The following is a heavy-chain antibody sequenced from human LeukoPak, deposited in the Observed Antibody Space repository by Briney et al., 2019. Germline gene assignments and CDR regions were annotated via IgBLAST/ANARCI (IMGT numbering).Heavy chain of an antibody. V-gene: IGHV1-2*02. CDR1: GYTLTVYY. D-gene: IGHD4-17*01. J-gene: IGHJ4*02. CDR3: AREATVTKSPFGY. Sequence: ASVKVSCKASGYTLTVYYMHWVRQAPGQGLEWMGWINPNSGGTSYAQKFQGRVTMTRDTSISTAYMELSGLRSDDTAVYYCAREATVTKSPFGYWGQGTLVTVSS. CDR2: INPNSGGT.